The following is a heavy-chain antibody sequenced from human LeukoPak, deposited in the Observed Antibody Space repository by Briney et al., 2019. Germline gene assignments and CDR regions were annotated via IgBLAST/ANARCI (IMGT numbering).Heavy chain of an antibody. CDR1: GFTLTNHG. D-gene: IGHD3-3*01. V-gene: IGHV3-66*02. CDR3: ARGYYDFWSGYFDY. Sequence: GGSLRLSCAVSGFTLTNHGVSWFRQAPGKGLEWVSIITGTGGKYYGDSVKGRFVLSRDNSKNTLYLQMNSLRAEDTAVYYCARGYYDFWSGYFDYWGQGTLVTVSS. CDR2: ITGTGGK. J-gene: IGHJ4*02.